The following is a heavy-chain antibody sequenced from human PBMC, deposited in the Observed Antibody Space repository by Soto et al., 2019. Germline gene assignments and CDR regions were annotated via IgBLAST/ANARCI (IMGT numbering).Heavy chain of an antibody. CDR3: ARGGTQDYDFWSGYQGSDY. V-gene: IGHV1-18*01. CDR2: ISAYNGNT. J-gene: IGHJ4*02. D-gene: IGHD3-3*01. Sequence: QVQLVQSGAEVKKPGASVKVSCKASGYTFTSYGISWVRQAPGQGLELMGWISAYNGNTNYAQKLQGRVTMTTDTSRSTAYMELRSLRSDDTAVYYCARGGTQDYDFWSGYQGSDYWGQGTLVTVSS. CDR1: GYTFTSYG.